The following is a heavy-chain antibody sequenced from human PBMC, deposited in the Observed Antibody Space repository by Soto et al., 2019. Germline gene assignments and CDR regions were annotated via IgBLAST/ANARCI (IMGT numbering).Heavy chain of an antibody. Sequence: QVQLVQSGAEVKKPGASVKVSRKASGSTFPSSTVSWVRQAPGQGLEWMGWINAHNGNTKYAQKFQGRLTMTTDTSTGTGYMELRSLRSDDTAIYFCAIADYGDPDYWGQGTLVTVSS. CDR2: INAHNGNT. J-gene: IGHJ4*02. CDR3: AIADYGDPDY. CDR1: GSTFPSST. V-gene: IGHV1-18*01. D-gene: IGHD4-17*01.